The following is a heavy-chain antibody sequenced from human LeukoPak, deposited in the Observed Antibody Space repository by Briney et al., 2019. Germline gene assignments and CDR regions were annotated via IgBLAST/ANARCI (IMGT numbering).Heavy chain of an antibody. CDR1: GFTFSSYA. J-gene: IGHJ4*02. CDR2: ISSSGSTI. CDR3: APYYYGSGSYLDY. D-gene: IGHD3-10*01. V-gene: IGHV3-48*03. Sequence: GGSLRLSCAASGFTFSSYAMSWVRQAPEKGLEWVSTISSSGSTIYYADSVKGRFTISRDNAKNSLYLQMNSLRAEDTAVYYCAPYYYGSGSYLDYWGQGTLVTVSS.